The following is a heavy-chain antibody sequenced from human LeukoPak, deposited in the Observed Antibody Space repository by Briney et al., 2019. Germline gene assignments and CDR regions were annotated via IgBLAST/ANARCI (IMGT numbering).Heavy chain of an antibody. V-gene: IGHV3-15*01. CDR1: GXTFSNAW. CDR2: IKSKTDGGTT. Sequence: GGSLRLSFAASGXTFSNAWMSWVRQAPGKVLEWVRRIKSKTDGGTTDYAAPVKGRFTISRDDSKNTLYLQMNSLKTEDTAVYYCTTAGIPVAGPYFDYWGQGTLVTVSS. D-gene: IGHD6-19*01. J-gene: IGHJ4*02. CDR3: TTAGIPVAGPYFDY.